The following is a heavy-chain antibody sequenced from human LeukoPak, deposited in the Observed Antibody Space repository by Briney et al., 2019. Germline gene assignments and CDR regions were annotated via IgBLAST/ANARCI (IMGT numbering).Heavy chain of an antibody. Sequence: PGGSLRLSCAASGFTFSDYYMSWIRQAPGKGLEWVSYISSSSSYTNYADSVKGRFTISRDSAKNSLYLQMNSLRAEDTAVYYCARVVRYSSSAFAPWGQGTRVTVPS. J-gene: IGHJ5*02. CDR3: ARVVRYSSSAFAP. V-gene: IGHV3-11*06. D-gene: IGHD6-13*01. CDR1: GFTFSDYY. CDR2: ISSSSSYT.